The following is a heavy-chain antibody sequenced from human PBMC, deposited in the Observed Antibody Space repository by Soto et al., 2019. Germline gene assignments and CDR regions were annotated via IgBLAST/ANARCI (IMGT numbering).Heavy chain of an antibody. Sequence: GASVKVSCKASGGTFSSYAISWVRQAPGQGLEWMGGIIPIFGTANYAQKFQGRVTITADESTSTAYMELSSLRSEDTAVYYCATTXXXFGXXXFPGDXXXXMDVWGQGTTVTVSS. CDR1: GGTFSSYA. CDR2: IIPIFGTA. V-gene: IGHV1-69*13. D-gene: IGHD3-10*01. CDR3: ATTXXXFGXXXFPGDXXXXMDV. J-gene: IGHJ6*02.